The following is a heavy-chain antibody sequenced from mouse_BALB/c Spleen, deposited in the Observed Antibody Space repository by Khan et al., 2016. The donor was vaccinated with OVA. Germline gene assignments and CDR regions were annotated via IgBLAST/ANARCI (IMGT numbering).Heavy chain of an antibody. D-gene: IGHD1-2*01. J-gene: IGHJ1*01. CDR1: GHSITSDHA. CDR3: ARHNYGYWYFDV. V-gene: IGHV3-2*02. CDR2: ISYSGAT. Sequence: EVQLQESGPGLVKPSQSLSLTCTVTGHSITSDHAWNWIRQFPGNKLEWMGYISYSGATSYNPSLKSRISITRDTSTNQFFLQLKSVTTEDTATYYCARHNYGYWYFDVWGAGTTVTVSS.